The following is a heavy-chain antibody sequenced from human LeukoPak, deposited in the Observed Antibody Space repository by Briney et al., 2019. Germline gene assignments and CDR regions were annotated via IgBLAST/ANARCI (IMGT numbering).Heavy chain of an antibody. D-gene: IGHD5-18*01. J-gene: IGHJ4*02. V-gene: IGHV4-34*01. CDR2: INHSGST. CDR1: GGSFSGYY. Sequence: SETLSLTCAVYGGSFSGYYWSRIRQPPGKGLEWIGEINHSGSTNYNPSLKSRVTISVDTSKNQFSLKLSSVTAADTAVYYCARRGKTWIQLWSYFDYWGQGTLVTVSS. CDR3: ARRGKTWIQLWSYFDY.